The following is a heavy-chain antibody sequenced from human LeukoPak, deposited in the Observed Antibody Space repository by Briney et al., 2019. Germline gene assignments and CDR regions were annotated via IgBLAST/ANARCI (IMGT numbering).Heavy chain of an antibody. V-gene: IGHV4-59*01. CDR1: GGSISSYY. CDR3: ARGVYYYGSGSYYYFDY. Sequence: PSETLSLTCTVSGGSISSYYWSWIRQPPGKGLEWIGYIYYSGSTNYNPSLKSRVTISVDTSKNQFSLKLSSVTAADTAVYYCARGVYYYGSGSYYYFDYWGQGTLVTVSS. CDR2: IYYSGST. D-gene: IGHD3-10*01. J-gene: IGHJ4*02.